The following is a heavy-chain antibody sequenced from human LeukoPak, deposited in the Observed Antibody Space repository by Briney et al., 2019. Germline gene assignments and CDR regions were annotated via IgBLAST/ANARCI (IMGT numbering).Heavy chain of an antibody. CDR2: ISWNSGSI. J-gene: IGHJ6*02. CDR3: AKDGLRHNYYYGMDV. V-gene: IGHV3-9*01. D-gene: IGHD4-17*01. Sequence: PGRSLRLSCAASGFTFDDYAMHWVRQAPGKGLEWVSGISWNSGSIGYADSVKGRFTISRDNAKNSLYLQMNSPRAEDTALYYCAKDGLRHNYYYGMDVWGQGTTVTVSS. CDR1: GFTFDDYA.